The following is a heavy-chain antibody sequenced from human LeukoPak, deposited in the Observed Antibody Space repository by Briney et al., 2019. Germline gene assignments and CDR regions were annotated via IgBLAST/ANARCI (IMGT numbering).Heavy chain of an antibody. CDR3: ARDPGXGGGGYYFDY. Sequence: ASVKVSCKASGGTFSSYAISWVRQAPGQGLEWMGRIIPIFGTANYAQKFQGRVTITTDESTSTAYMELSSLRSEDTAVYYCARDPGXGGGGYYFDYWGQGTLVTVSS. V-gene: IGHV1-69*05. J-gene: IGHJ4*02. CDR1: GGTFSSYA. D-gene: IGHD3-16*01. CDR2: IIPIFGTA.